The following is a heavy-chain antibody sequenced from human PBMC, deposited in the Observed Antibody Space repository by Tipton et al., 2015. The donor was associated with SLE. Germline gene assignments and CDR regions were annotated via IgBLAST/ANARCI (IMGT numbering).Heavy chain of an antibody. CDR1: GGSINYYY. Sequence: TLSLTCTASGGSINYYYWNWIRQPPGKGLEWIGYVFYNGNTNYNASLKSRVTMSVDTSKSQFSLQLRSVTAADTAVYYCARGGHCTSDSCYVYYYYMDVWGEGTTVAVPS. J-gene: IGHJ6*03. CDR3: ARGGHCTSDSCYVYYYYMDV. D-gene: IGHD2-2*01. V-gene: IGHV4-59*01. CDR2: VFYNGNT.